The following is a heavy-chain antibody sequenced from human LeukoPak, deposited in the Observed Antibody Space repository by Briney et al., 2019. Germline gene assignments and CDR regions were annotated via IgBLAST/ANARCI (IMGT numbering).Heavy chain of an antibody. CDR1: GFTFSSYG. CDR2: ISYDGTDK. V-gene: IGHV3-30*03. J-gene: IGHJ6*02. D-gene: IGHD4-17*01. Sequence: GRSLRLSCAASGFTFSSYGMHWVRQAPGKGLEWVALISYDGTDKYHADSVKGRFTISRDNSKNTLFLQMNSLRAEDTAVYYCARDAPHGSYGDYGYMDVWGQGTTVTVSS. CDR3: ARDAPHGSYGDYGYMDV.